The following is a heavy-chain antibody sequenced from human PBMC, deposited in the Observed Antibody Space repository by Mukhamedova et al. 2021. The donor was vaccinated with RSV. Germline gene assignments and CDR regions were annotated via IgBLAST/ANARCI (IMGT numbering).Heavy chain of an antibody. CDR2: IPSSGINA. J-gene: IGHJ4*02. D-gene: IGHD3-10*01. Sequence: VPSIPSSGINAEYMGSVKGRFTISRDNSKNTLYLQMNSLRAEDTAVYYCARELRGGILFDYWGQGTLVTVSS. V-gene: IGHV3-NL1*01. CDR3: ARELRGGILFDY.